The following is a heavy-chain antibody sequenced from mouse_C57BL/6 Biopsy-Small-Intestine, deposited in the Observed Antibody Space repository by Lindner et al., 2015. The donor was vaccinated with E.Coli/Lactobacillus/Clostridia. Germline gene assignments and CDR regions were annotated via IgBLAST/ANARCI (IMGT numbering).Heavy chain of an antibody. CDR3: VRQGLRGGMDY. Sequence: VQLQESGGGLVQPKGSLKLSCVASGFSFNVCAMNWVRQAPGKGLEWVARIRSKNYNYTTYYADSVRDRFTISRDDSESVLYLQMNNLKTEDTAVYYCVRQGLRGGMDYWGQGTSVTVSS. CDR1: GFSFNVCA. J-gene: IGHJ4*01. CDR2: IRSKNYNYTT. D-gene: IGHD2-4*01. V-gene: IGHV10-1*01.